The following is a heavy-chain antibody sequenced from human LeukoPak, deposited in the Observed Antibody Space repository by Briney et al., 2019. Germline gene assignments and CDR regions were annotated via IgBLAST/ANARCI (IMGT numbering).Heavy chain of an antibody. CDR3: ARESSSSAVDY. Sequence: ASVKVSCKASGYTFTSFGISWVRQAPGQGLEWMGWISAYNGNTNYARKVQGRVTMTTDTSTSTAYMELSRLRSDDTAVYYCARESSSSAVDYWGQGTLVTVSS. V-gene: IGHV1-18*01. CDR2: ISAYNGNT. CDR1: GYTFTSFG. J-gene: IGHJ4*02. D-gene: IGHD6-13*01.